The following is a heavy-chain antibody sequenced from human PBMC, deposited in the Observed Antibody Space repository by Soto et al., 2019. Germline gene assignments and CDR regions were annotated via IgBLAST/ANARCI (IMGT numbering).Heavy chain of an antibody. Sequence: APGKGLEWVSSISSSSSYIYYADSVKGRFTISRDNAKKSLYLQMNSLRAEDTAVYYCARLYCSGGSCYSAFWFDPWGQGTLVTVSS. CDR3: ARLYCSGGSCYSAFWFDP. J-gene: IGHJ5*02. D-gene: IGHD2-15*01. CDR2: ISSSSSYI. V-gene: IGHV3-21*01.